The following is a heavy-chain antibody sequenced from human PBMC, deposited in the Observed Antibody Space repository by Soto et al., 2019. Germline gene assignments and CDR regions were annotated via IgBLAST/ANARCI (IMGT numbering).Heavy chain of an antibody. CDR1: GYSFTSYW. CDR3: ARPGYCSSTSCYYFDY. J-gene: IGHJ4*02. Sequence: GESLKISCKGSGYSFTSYWIGWVRQMPGKGLEWMGIIYPGDSDTRYSPSFQGQVTISADKSISTAYLQWSSLKASDTAMYYCARPGYCSSTSCYYFDYWGQGTLVTVSS. D-gene: IGHD2-2*03. CDR2: IYPGDSDT. V-gene: IGHV5-51*01.